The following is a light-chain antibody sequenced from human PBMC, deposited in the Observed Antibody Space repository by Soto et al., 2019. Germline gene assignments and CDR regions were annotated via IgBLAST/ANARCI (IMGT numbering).Light chain of an antibody. V-gene: IGLV2-18*02. Sequence: QSVLTQPPSVSGSPGQSVTISCTGTSSDVGKYDRVSWYQQPPGTAPKLIIYEVINRPSGVPARFSGSKSGNTASLTISGSQAEDEADYYCSSYMSTSRYVFGAGTKVTVL. CDR3: SSYMSTSRYV. CDR2: EVI. J-gene: IGLJ1*01. CDR1: SSDVGKYDR.